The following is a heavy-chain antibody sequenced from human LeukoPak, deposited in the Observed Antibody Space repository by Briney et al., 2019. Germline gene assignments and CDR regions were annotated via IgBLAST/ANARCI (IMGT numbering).Heavy chain of an antibody. J-gene: IGHJ4*02. CDR1: VGTFSSYA. V-gene: IGHV1-69*05. CDR2: IIPIFGTA. Sequence: SVKVSCKASVGTFSSYAISWVRQAPGQGLEWMGGIIPIFGTANYAQKFQGRVTITTDESTSTAYMELSSLRSEDTAVYYCARELEPLTAYFDYWGQGTLVTVSS. D-gene: IGHD1-1*01. CDR3: ARELEPLTAYFDY.